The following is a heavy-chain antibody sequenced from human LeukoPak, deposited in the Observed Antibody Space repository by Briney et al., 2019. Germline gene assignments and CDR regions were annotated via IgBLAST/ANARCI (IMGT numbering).Heavy chain of an antibody. CDR1: GFTFSRYA. CDR2: ISGSGDST. Sequence: GGSLRLSCAASGFTFSRYAMTWVRQAPGKGLEWASGISGSGDSTYYADSVKGRFAISRDNSKNTLYLQMSSLRAEDTAVYYCAKEKGGSSFYYGMDVWGQGTTVTVSS. D-gene: IGHD6-6*01. CDR3: AKEKGGSSFYYGMDV. V-gene: IGHV3-23*01. J-gene: IGHJ6*02.